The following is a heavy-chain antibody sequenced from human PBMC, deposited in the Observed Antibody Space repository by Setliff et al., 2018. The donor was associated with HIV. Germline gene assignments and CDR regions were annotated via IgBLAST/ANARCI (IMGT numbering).Heavy chain of an antibody. D-gene: IGHD3-16*01. V-gene: IGHV1-3*01. CDR2: INAGNGDT. CDR1: GYTFTSYA. J-gene: IGHJ5*02. Sequence: ASAKVSCKASGYTFTSYAMHWVRQAPGQRLEWMGWINAGNGDTKYSQKFQGRVTITRDTSASTAYMELSSLRSEDTAVYYCARDLNVWIGSLWFDPWGQGTLVTVSS. CDR3: ARDLNVWIGSLWFDP.